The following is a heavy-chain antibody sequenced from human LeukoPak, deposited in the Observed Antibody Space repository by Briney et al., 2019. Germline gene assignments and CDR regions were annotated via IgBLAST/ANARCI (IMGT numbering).Heavy chain of an antibody. CDR1: GFTFSSYA. Sequence: GWSLTLSCAASGFTFSSYAMHWVRQAPGKGLEYVSAISSNGGSTYYANFVKGRFTISRDNSKNTLYLQMGSLRAEDMAVYYCARDSPRVPAAMWGAIDYWGQGTLVTVSS. CDR3: ARDSPRVPAAMWGAIDY. J-gene: IGHJ4*02. CDR2: ISSNGGST. D-gene: IGHD2-2*01. V-gene: IGHV3-64*01.